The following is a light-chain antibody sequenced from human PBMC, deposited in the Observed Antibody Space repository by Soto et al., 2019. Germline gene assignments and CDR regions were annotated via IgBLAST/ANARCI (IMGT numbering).Light chain of an antibody. CDR1: QSVSSY. V-gene: IGKV3-11*01. CDR2: DAS. CDR3: XQXSXWPVPWGGVT. J-gene: IGKJ5*01. Sequence: EIVLTQSPATLSLSPGERATLSCRASQSVSSYLAWYQQIPGQAPRLLIYDASNRATGIPARFSGSGSGTXFXXXXXXXXXXXXXXXXCXQXSXWPVPWGGVTFGQGTRLEIK.